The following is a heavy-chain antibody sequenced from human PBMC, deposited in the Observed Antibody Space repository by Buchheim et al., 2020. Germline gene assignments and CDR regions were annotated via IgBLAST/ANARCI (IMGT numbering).Heavy chain of an antibody. CDR2: IWDDGSNK. D-gene: IGHD3-10*01. CDR1: GFTFSSYG. J-gene: IGHJ6*02. Sequence: QVQLVESGGGVVQPGRSLRLSCAASGFTFSSYGMHWVRQAPGKGLEWVAVIWDDGSNKYYADSVKGRFTISRDNSKNTLYLQMNSLRAEDTAVYYCARFSRYYGSGSYSAYGMDVWGQGTT. V-gene: IGHV3-33*01. CDR3: ARFSRYYGSGSYSAYGMDV.